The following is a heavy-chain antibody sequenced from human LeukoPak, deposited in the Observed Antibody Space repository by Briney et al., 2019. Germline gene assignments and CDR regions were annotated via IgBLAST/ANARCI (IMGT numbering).Heavy chain of an antibody. D-gene: IGHD3-16*02. CDR2: ISWNSGSI. J-gene: IGHJ4*02. Sequence: GGSLRLSCAASGFTFDDYAMHWVRQAPGKGLEWVSGISWNSGSIGYADSVKGRFTISRDNAKNSLYLQMNSLRAEDTALYYCAKDMGELSPQFDYWGQGTLVTVSS. CDR1: GFTFDDYA. V-gene: IGHV3-9*01. CDR3: AKDMGELSPQFDY.